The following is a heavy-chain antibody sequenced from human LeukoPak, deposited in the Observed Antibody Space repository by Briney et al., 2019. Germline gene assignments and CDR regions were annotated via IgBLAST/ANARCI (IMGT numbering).Heavy chain of an antibody. CDR1: GYTLTELS. D-gene: IGHD6-13*01. Sequence: ASVNVSCKVSGYTLTELSMHWVRQAPGKGLEWMGGFDPEDGETIYAQKFQGRVTMTEDTSTDTAYMELSSLRSEGTAVYYCATDSIAAAGTWGYYYYGMDVWGKGTTVTVSS. CDR3: ATDSIAAAGTWGYYYYGMDV. V-gene: IGHV1-24*01. CDR2: FDPEDGET. J-gene: IGHJ6*04.